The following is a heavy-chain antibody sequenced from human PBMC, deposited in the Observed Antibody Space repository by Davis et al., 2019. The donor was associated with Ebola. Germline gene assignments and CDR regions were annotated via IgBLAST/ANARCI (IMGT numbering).Heavy chain of an antibody. D-gene: IGHD1-14*01. J-gene: IGHJ4*02. V-gene: IGHV3-23*01. CDR2: ISDSGGST. CDR3: ARAVPGNRRFDH. Sequence: GESLKISCAASGFTFSSYAMSWVRQAPGKGLQWVSSISDSGGSTYYADSVKGRFTISRDNSKNTLYLQMNSLRVEDTAVYYCARAVPGNRRFDHWGQGTLVTVSS. CDR1: GFTFSSYA.